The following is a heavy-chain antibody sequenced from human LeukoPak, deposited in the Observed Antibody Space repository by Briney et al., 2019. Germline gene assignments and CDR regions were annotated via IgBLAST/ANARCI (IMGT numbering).Heavy chain of an antibody. V-gene: IGHV3-53*01. CDR3: ARGGKAFDY. CDR1: GFTVSSNY. Sequence: GGSLRLSCAASGFTVSSNYMTWVRQAPGKGLEWVSVIYSGGSTFYADSVKGRFTISRNNSNNTLYLQMNSVRAEDTAVYYGARGGKAFDYWGQGTLVTVSS. J-gene: IGHJ4*02. CDR2: IYSGGST. D-gene: IGHD1-26*01.